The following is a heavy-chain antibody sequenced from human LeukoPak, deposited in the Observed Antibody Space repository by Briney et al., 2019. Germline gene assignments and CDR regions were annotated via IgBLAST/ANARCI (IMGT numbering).Heavy chain of an antibody. CDR3: ALSRNYYYYYMDV. CDR2: IYSGGST. Sequence: PGGSPRLSCAASGFTVSSNYMSWVRQAPGKGLEWVSVIYSGGSTYYADSVKGRFTISRDNSKNTLYLQMNSLRAEDTAVYYCALSRNYYYYYMDVWGKGTTVTVSS. V-gene: IGHV3-66*02. D-gene: IGHD2-15*01. CDR1: GFTVSSNY. J-gene: IGHJ6*03.